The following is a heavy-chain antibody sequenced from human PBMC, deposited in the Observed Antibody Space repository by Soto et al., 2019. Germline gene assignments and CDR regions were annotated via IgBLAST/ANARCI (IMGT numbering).Heavy chain of an antibody. J-gene: IGHJ6*02. CDR2: IYPGDSDT. Sequence: PGESLKISCKGSGYSFTSYWIGWVRQMPGKGLEWMGIIYPGDSDTRYSPSFQGQVTISADKSISTAYLQWSSLKASDTAMYYCARHYCSSTSCYPAYYYYYGMDVWGQGTTVTVSS. D-gene: IGHD2-2*01. V-gene: IGHV5-51*01. CDR1: GYSFTSYW. CDR3: ARHYCSSTSCYPAYYYYYGMDV.